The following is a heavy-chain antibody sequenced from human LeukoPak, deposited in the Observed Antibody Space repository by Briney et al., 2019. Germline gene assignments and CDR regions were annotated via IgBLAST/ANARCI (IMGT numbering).Heavy chain of an antibody. D-gene: IGHD2-2*01. CDR1: GYTFSTYW. V-gene: IGHV5-51*01. J-gene: IGHJ4*02. CDR3: ARRQGCSSTSCPPDY. CDR2: IYPGDSDT. Sequence: GESLKISSEGSGYTFSTYWIVWVRQMPGKGLEWMGIIYPGDSDTRYSPSFEGQITISADKSINTAYLQWSSLKASDTAMYYCARRQGCSSTSCPPDYWGQGTLVTVSP.